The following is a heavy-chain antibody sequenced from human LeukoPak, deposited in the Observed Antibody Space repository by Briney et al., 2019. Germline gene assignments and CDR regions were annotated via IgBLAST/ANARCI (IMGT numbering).Heavy chain of an antibody. CDR1: GGIFSRLA. CDR3: AREDYGDYNY. Sequence: SVKVSCKATGGIFSRLAISWVRQAPGQGLEWMGGTIPMFRTVNYAEKFQGRVTITADESTSTAYMELSSLRSEDTAVYYCAREDYGDYNYWGQGTLVTVSS. J-gene: IGHJ4*02. D-gene: IGHD4-17*01. V-gene: IGHV1-69*13. CDR2: TIPMFRTV.